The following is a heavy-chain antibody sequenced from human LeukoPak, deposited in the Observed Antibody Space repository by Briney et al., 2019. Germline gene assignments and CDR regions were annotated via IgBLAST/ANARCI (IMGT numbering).Heavy chain of an antibody. Sequence: TGGSLRLSCAVSGFTFSNAWMSWVRQAPGKGLEWVGHIKSKSDGGTTDYAAPVKGRFTISRDVSKTTLYLQMNSLKTEDTAVYYCTTAYGGSYTFDFWGQGTLVTVSS. D-gene: IGHD1-26*01. CDR2: IKSKSDGGTT. J-gene: IGHJ4*02. V-gene: IGHV3-15*01. CDR3: TTAYGGSYTFDF. CDR1: GFTFSNAW.